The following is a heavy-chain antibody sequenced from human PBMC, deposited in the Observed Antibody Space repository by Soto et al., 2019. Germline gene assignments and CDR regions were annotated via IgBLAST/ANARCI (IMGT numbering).Heavy chain of an antibody. CDR3: ARDPESYDILTGDYYGMDV. CDR1: GGTFSSYA. D-gene: IGHD3-9*01. CDR2: IIPIFGTA. V-gene: IGHV1-69*12. Sequence: QVQLVQSGAEVKKPGSSVKVSCKASGGTFSSYAISWVRQAPGQGLEWMGGIIPIFGTANYAQKFQGRVTITADESTSTAYMELSSLRSEDTAVYYCARDPESYDILTGDYYGMDVWGQGTTVTVSS. J-gene: IGHJ6*02.